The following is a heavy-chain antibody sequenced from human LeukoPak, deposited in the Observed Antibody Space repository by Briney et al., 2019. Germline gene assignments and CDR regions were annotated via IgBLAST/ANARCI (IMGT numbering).Heavy chain of an antibody. V-gene: IGHV3-23*01. Sequence: GGSLRLSCTASGFSFRTYSMAWVRQVPGKGLEWISAISGDAITTYYAVPVKGRFTISRDNFRNTLSLQMDSLRADDSAVYYCAKDASPYSNYAVRWFDSWGQGTLVTVSS. CDR2: ISGDAITT. CDR3: AKDASPYSNYAVRWFDS. J-gene: IGHJ5*01. D-gene: IGHD4/OR15-4a*01. CDR1: GFSFRTYS.